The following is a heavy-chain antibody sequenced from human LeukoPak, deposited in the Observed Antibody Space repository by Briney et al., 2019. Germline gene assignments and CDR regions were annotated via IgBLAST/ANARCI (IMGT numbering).Heavy chain of an antibody. Sequence: ASVKVSCKVSGYTLTELSMHWVRQAPGKGLEWMGGFDPEDGETIYAQKFQGRVTITADESTSTAYMELSSLRSEDTAVYYCARRTVVNYFDYWGQGTLVTVSS. D-gene: IGHD4-23*01. CDR2: FDPEDGET. CDR3: ARRTVVNYFDY. CDR1: GYTLTELS. J-gene: IGHJ4*02. V-gene: IGHV1-24*01.